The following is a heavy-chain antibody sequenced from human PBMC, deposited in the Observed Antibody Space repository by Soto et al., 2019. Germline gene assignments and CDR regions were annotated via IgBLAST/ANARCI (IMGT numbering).Heavy chain of an antibody. V-gene: IGHV4-34*01. CDR3: ARGPPHTYYDFWSGYSPRNYYMDV. Sequence: SETLSLTCAVYGGSFSGYYWSWIRQPPGKGLEWIGEINHSGSTNYNPSLKSRVTISVDTSKNQFSLKLSSVTAADTAVYYCARGPPHTYYDFWSGYSPRNYYMDVWGKGTTVTVSS. J-gene: IGHJ6*03. CDR1: GGSFSGYY. D-gene: IGHD3-3*01. CDR2: INHSGST.